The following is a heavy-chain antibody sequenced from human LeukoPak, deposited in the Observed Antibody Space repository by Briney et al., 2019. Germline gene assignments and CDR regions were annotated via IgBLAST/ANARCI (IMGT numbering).Heavy chain of an antibody. J-gene: IGHJ4*02. CDR1: GFTFSSYA. D-gene: IGHD3-10*01. Sequence: PGGSLRLSCAASGFTFSSYAMSWVRQAPGKGLEWVSAISGSGGSTYYADSVKGRFTISRDNSMNTLYLQMNSLRAEDTAVYYCAKSPSITMVRGVIPFDYWGQGTLVTVSS. CDR3: AKSPSITMVRGVIPFDY. V-gene: IGHV3-23*01. CDR2: ISGSGGST.